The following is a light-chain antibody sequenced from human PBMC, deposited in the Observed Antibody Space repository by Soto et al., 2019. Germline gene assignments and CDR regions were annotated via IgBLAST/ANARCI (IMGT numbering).Light chain of an antibody. CDR1: QSISSW. Sequence: DIQMTQSPSTLSASVGDRVTSTCRASQSISSWFAWYQQKPGKAPKLLIYDASSLESGVPSRFSGSGSATELSLTLSSLHLDGFATDYCQRYNRYSSFRQGTKVEIK. CDR2: DAS. J-gene: IGKJ1*01. CDR3: QRYNRYSS. V-gene: IGKV1-5*01.